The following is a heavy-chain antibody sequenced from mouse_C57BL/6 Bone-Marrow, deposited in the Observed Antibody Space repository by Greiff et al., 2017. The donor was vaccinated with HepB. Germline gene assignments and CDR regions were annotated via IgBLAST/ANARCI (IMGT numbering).Heavy chain of an antibody. CDR3: ARSRGAY. J-gene: IGHJ3*01. V-gene: IGHV1-81*01. CDR2: IYPSSGNT. Sequence: VMLVESGAELARPGASVKLSCKASGYPFTSYGISWVKQRTGPGLEWIGEIYPSSGNTYYNEKSKGKATLTADKSSSTAYMELRSLTSEDSAVFFWARSRGAYWGQGTLVTVSA. CDR1: GYPFTSYG.